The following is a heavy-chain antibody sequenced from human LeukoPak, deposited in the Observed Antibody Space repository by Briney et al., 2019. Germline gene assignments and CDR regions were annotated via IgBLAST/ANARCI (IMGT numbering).Heavy chain of an antibody. J-gene: IGHJ4*02. V-gene: IGHV3-11*01. CDR3: ARARGLGSGAHFDY. CDR2: ISDDSYRT. CDR1: GFNFGGYY. Sequence: GGSLRLSCIASGFNFGGYYMGWIRQAPGKGLEWVSYISDDSYRTPYGDSVKGRFTISTDNAKNSLYLQMDNLRVEDTAVYYCARARGLGSGAHFDYWGQGTLVTVSS. D-gene: IGHD1-26*01.